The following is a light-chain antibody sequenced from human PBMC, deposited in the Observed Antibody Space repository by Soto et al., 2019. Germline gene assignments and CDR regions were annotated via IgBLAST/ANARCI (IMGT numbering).Light chain of an antibody. CDR2: EGG. V-gene: IGLV2-23*01. J-gene: IGLJ2*01. Sequence: QSVLTQPASVSGSPGQSITISCTGTSSDVGNYNLISWYQQYPGKAPKLMIYEGGKRPSGVSNRFSGSKSGNTASLTISGLQAEDEADYYCCSFALRSTLIFGGGTKDTVL. CDR1: SSDVGNYNL. CDR3: CSFALRSTLI.